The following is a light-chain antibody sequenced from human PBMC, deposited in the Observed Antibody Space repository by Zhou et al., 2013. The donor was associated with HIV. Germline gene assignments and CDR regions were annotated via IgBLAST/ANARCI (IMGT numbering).Light chain of an antibody. V-gene: IGKV3-15*01. J-gene: IGKJ4*01. CDR1: QSVGSA. Sequence: EIVMTQSPATLSVSPGERATLFCRASQSVGSALAWYQQKPGQAPRLVIYGASTRATSTPARFSGSGSGTEFTLTISSLQSEDFAVYYCQQYNAWPLTFGGGTKVEIK. CDR3: QQYNAWPLT. CDR2: GAS.